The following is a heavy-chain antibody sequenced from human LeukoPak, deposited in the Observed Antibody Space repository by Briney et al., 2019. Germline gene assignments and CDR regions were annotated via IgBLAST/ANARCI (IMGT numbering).Heavy chain of an antibody. J-gene: IGHJ4*02. CDR3: ARGPYYYDSSGYYPY. CDR2: ISGSGGST. Sequence: GGSLRLSCAASGFTFSTYAMSWVRQAPGKGLEWVSAISGSGGSTYYADSVKGRFTISRDNSKNTLYLQMNSLRAEDTAVYYCARGPYYYDSSGYYPYWGQGTLVTVSS. V-gene: IGHV3-23*01. D-gene: IGHD3-22*01. CDR1: GFTFSTYA.